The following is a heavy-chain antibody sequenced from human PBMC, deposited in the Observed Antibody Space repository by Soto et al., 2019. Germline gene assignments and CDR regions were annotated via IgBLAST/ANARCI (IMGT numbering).Heavy chain of an antibody. V-gene: IGHV5-51*01. D-gene: IGHD5-12*01. Sequence: GESLKISCKGSGYSFTSYWIGWVRQMPGKGMEWMGIIYPGDSDTRYSPSFQGQVTISAEKSISTAYMQWSSLKASDTAMYYCARGGDSGYDFPNWFDHSCQGTLVSVSS. J-gene: IGHJ5*02. CDR2: IYPGDSDT. CDR1: GYSFTSYW. CDR3: ARGGDSGYDFPNWFDH.